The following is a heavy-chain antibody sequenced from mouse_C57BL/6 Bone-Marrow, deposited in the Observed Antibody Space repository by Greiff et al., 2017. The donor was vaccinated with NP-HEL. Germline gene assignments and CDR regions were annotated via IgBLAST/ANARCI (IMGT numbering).Heavy chain of an antibody. CDR3: ARWAYYSNYGGFAY. Sequence: QVQLQQPGAELVKPGASVKLSCKASGYTFTSYWMQWVKQRPGQGLEWIGEIDPSDSYTNYNQKFKGKATLTVDTSSSTAYMQLSSLPSEDSAVYYCARWAYYSNYGGFAYWGQGTLVTVSA. V-gene: IGHV1-50*01. CDR1: GYTFTSYW. D-gene: IGHD2-5*01. CDR2: IDPSDSYT. J-gene: IGHJ3*01.